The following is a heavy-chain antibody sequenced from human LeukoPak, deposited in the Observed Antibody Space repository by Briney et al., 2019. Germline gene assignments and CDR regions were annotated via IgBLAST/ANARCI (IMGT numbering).Heavy chain of an antibody. J-gene: IGHJ5*02. CDR2: IYYSGST. V-gene: IGHV4-59*11. D-gene: IGHD4-17*01. Sequence: PSETLSLTCTVSGGSISSHYWSWIRQSPGKGLEWIGYIYYSGSTNYNPSLKSRVTISVDRSKNQFSLKLSSVTAADTAVYYCAKSYGDYVNWFDPWGQGTLVTVSS. CDR1: GGSISSHY. CDR3: AKSYGDYVNWFDP.